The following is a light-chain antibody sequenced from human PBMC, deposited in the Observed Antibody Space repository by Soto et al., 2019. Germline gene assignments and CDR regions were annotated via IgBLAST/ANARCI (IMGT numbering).Light chain of an antibody. V-gene: IGLV2-14*01. CDR1: SSDVGGYIY. CDR2: DVT. Sequence: QSVLTQPASVSGSPGQSITISFTGTSSDVGGYIYVSWYQQHPGKAPKLMIYDVTSRPSGVSYRFSGSKSGNTASLTISGLQAEDEADYYCSSYTTSSSYVLGTGTKVTVL. CDR3: SSYTTSSSYV. J-gene: IGLJ1*01.